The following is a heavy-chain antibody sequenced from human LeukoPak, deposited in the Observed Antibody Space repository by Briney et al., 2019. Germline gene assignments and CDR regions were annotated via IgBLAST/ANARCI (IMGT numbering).Heavy chain of an antibody. V-gene: IGHV3-9*01. CDR3: AKEGDGYH. Sequence: GGSLRLSCAASGFTFDDYAMHWVRQAPGKGLEWVSGISWNSGSIGYADSVKGRFTISRDNAKNSLYLQMSSLRAEDTALYYCAKEGDGYHWGQGTMVTVSS. CDR1: GFTFDDYA. CDR2: ISWNSGSI. D-gene: IGHD5-24*01. J-gene: IGHJ3*01.